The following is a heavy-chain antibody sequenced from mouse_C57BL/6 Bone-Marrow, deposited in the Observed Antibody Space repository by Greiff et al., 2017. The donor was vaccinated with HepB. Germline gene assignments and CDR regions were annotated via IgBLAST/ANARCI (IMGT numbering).Heavy chain of an antibody. CDR2: IYPGGGYT. CDR3: ARRQLRLLRFDY. Sequence: VQLQQSGADLVWPGTSVKMSCKASGYTFTNYWIGWAKQRPGHGHKWIGDIYPGGGYTNYNAKFKGKATLTADKSSSTAYMQFSSLTSEDSAIYYCARRQLRLLRFDYWGQGTTLTVFS. CDR1: GYTFTNYW. D-gene: IGHD3-2*02. V-gene: IGHV1-63*01. J-gene: IGHJ2*01.